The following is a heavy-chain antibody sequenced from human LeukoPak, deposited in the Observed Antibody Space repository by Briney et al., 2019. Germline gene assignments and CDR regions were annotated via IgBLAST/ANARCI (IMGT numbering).Heavy chain of an antibody. Sequence: GGTLRLSCAASGFTFSSYGMSWVRQAPGKGLEWVSALSGSGGSTFYADSVKGRFTISRDNSKNSLYLQMNSLRAEDTAVYYCAREPTYYYDSSGYYSAFDIWGQGTMVTVSS. CDR2: LSGSGGST. D-gene: IGHD3-22*01. V-gene: IGHV3-23*01. J-gene: IGHJ3*02. CDR3: AREPTYYYDSSGYYSAFDI. CDR1: GFTFSSYG.